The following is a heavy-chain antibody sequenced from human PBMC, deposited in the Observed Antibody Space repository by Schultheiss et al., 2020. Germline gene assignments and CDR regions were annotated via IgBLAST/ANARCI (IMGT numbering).Heavy chain of an antibody. J-gene: IGHJ4*02. CDR3: ARVSEGYYDSSGYFHY. V-gene: IGHV4-61*08. D-gene: IGHD3-22*01. CDR1: GGSISSGGYS. Sequence: SETLSLTCAVSGGSISSGGYSWSWIRQPPGKGLEWIGYIYYSGSTNYNPSLKSRVTISVDTSKNQFSLSLSSVTASDTAVYYCARVSEGYYDSSGYFHYWGQGTLVTVSS. CDR2: IYYSGST.